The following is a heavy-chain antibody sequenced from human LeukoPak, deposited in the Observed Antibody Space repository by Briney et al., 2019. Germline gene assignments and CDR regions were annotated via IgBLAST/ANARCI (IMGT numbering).Heavy chain of an antibody. D-gene: IGHD3-10*01. Sequence: GGSLRLSCAASGFTFSSYWMSWVRQAQGMRLEWVSTIGGSGGGIYYADSVKGRFTISRDNSQSTLYLQMNSLRAEDTAVYYCAKDGDYGSGSHMPYYYYGMDVWGQGKTVTVSS. CDR3: AKDGDYGSGSHMPYYYYGMDV. J-gene: IGHJ6*01. CDR1: GFTFSSYW. V-gene: IGHV3-23*01. CDR2: IGGSGGGI.